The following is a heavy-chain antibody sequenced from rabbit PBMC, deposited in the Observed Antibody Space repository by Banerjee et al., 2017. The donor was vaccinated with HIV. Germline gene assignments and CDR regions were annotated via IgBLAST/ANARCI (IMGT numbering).Heavy chain of an antibody. D-gene: IGHD6-1*01. CDR2: IYGGSSGST. CDR1: GFSFSNKYV. V-gene: IGHV1S45*01. Sequence: QEQLVESGGGLVQPEGSLTLTCTASGFSFSNKYVMCWVRQAPGKGLEWIACIYGGSSGSTHYASWAKGRFTISKTSSTTVTLQMTSLTAADTATYFCAREVWSYSYAANLWGPGTLVTVS. CDR3: AREVWSYSYAANL. J-gene: IGHJ4*01.